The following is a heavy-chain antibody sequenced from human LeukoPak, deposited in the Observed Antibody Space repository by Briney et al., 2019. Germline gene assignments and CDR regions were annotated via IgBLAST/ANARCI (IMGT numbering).Heavy chain of an antibody. CDR2: IYYSGST. Sequence: SETLSLTCTVSGGSISSYYWSWIRQPPGKGLEGIGYIYYSGSTNYNPSLKSRVTISVDTSKNQFALKLRSVTAADTAVYYCARRSLLARALFEDYWGQATLVTVSS. CDR3: ARRSLLARALFEDY. J-gene: IGHJ4*02. CDR1: GGSISSYY. V-gene: IGHV4-59*08. D-gene: IGHD3-3*01.